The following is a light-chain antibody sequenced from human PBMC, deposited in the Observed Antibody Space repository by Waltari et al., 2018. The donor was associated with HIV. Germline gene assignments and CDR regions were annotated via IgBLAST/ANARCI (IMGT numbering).Light chain of an antibody. V-gene: IGLV2-23*02. CDR1: RSDVGGYNL. J-gene: IGLJ2*01. Sequence: QSALTQPASVSGSPGLSITISRTGTRSDVGGYNLVSWDQQHPGKAPKLMIYEVSKRPSGVSNRFSGSKSGNTASLTISGLQAEDEADYYCCAYAGSTTYVIFGGGTKLTVL. CDR3: CAYAGSTTYVI. CDR2: EVS.